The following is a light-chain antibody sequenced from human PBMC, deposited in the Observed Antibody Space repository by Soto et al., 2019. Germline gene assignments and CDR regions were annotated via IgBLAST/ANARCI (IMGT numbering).Light chain of an antibody. Sequence: QSALTQPASVSGSPGQSITISCTGTSNDVGGYNYVSWYQQHPDTAPKLIIYDVRYRPSGVSNRFSGSKSGNTASLTISGLQAEDEAEYYCSAYTSSSTPYVFGSGTKVTVL. CDR1: SNDVGGYNY. V-gene: IGLV2-14*03. J-gene: IGLJ1*01. CDR2: DVR. CDR3: SAYTSSSTPYV.